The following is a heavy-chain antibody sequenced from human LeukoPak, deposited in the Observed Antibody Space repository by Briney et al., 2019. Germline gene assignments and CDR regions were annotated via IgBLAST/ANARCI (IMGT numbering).Heavy chain of an antibody. Sequence: GGSLRLSCAASEFTVSDNYMNWIRQAPGKGLEWVSGISGSGGSTYYADSVKGRFTISRDNTKNTLYLQMNSLRAEDTAVYYCAKDRHAPGRYCSSTSCFPFDSWGQGTLVTVSS. CDR2: ISGSGGST. CDR1: EFTVSDNY. J-gene: IGHJ5*01. D-gene: IGHD2-2*01. CDR3: AKDRHAPGRYCSSTSCFPFDS. V-gene: IGHV3-23*01.